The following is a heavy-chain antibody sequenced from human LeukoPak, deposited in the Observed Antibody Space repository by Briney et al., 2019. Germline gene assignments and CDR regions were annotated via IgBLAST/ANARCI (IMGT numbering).Heavy chain of an antibody. CDR3: VRGRGRYLDL. CDR1: GGSISSGN. CDR2: IKQDGSEK. J-gene: IGHJ2*01. V-gene: IGHV3-7*04. Sequence: PSETLSLTCTVSGGSISSGNFYWGWIRQPPGKGLEWVATIKQDGSEKHYLDSVKGRFTISRDNAENSLYLQMNSLRAEDTAVYSCVRGRGRYLDLWGRGTQVTVSS. D-gene: IGHD1-14*01.